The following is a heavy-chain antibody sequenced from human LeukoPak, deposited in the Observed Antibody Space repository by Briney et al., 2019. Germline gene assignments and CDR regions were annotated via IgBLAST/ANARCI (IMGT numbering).Heavy chain of an antibody. CDR3: ARYYYDISGYYRPLDY. D-gene: IGHD3-22*01. CDR2: INHSGST. J-gene: IGHJ4*02. Sequence: SETQSLTCAVYGGSFSGYYWNWIRQPPGKGLEWIGEINHSGSTNYNPSLKSRVTISVDTSKNQFSLKLSSVTAADTAVYYCARYYYDISGYYRPLDYWGQGTLVTVSS. CDR1: GGSFSGYY. V-gene: IGHV4-34*01.